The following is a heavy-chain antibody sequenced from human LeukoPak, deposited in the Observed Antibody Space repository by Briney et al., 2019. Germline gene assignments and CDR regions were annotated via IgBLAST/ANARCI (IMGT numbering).Heavy chain of an antibody. CDR2: INPNSGGT. CDR3: AREGGSYYPHNWFDP. CDR1: GYTFTGYY. J-gene: IGHJ5*02. D-gene: IGHD1-26*01. V-gene: IGHV1-2*02. Sequence: ASVKVSCKASGYTFTGYYMHWVRQAPGQGLEWMGWINPNSGGTNYAQKFQGRVTMTRDTSISTAYMELSRLRSDDTAVYYCAREGGSYYPHNWFDPWGQGTLVTVSS.